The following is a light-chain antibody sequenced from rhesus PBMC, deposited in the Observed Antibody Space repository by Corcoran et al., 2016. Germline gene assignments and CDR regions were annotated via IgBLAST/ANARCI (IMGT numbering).Light chain of an antibody. CDR1: QSLLSSNGYNY. CDR2: YGS. CDR3: MQALQTPYS. Sequence: DIVMTQTPLSLPVTLGEPASISCRSSQSLLSSNGYNYLNWYLQKPGQSPQLLIYYGSNRDSGVPERFSGSGAGTDCTLKISRVEAEDVGVYYCMQALQTPYSFGQGTKVEIK. V-gene: IGKV2-60*01. J-gene: IGKJ2*01.